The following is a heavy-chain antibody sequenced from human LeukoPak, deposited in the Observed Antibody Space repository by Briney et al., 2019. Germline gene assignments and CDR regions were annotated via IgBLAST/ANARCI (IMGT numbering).Heavy chain of an antibody. CDR2: IYHSGST. Sequence: SEALSLTCAVSGYSISSGHYWGWIRQPPGKGLEWIGSIYHSGSTYFNPSLKSRVTISVDTSKNQFSLTLSSVTAADTAVYFCARVSGSGTALDAFDIWGQGTMVILSS. CDR1: GYSISSGHY. CDR3: ARVSGSGTALDAFDI. D-gene: IGHD1-1*01. V-gene: IGHV4-38-2*01. J-gene: IGHJ3*02.